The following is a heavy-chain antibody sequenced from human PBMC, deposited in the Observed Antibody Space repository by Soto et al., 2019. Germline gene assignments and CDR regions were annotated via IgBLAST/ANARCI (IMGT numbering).Heavy chain of an antibody. CDR2: IISSSTTI. CDR1: GFTFSTYS. CDR3: ARDNGMAGSFDP. V-gene: IGHV3-48*02. J-gene: IGHJ5*02. Sequence: EVQLVESGGGLVKRGGSLRLSCTASGFTFSTYSMNWVRQAPGKGLEWISYIISSSTTIFYADSVKGRFTISRDNAKNSLYLQMNSLRDEDTAVYYCARDNGMAGSFDPWGQGTLVTVSS. D-gene: IGHD2-8*01.